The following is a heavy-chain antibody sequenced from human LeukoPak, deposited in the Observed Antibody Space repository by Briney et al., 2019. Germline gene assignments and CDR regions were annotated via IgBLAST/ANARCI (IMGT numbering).Heavy chain of an antibody. CDR2: ISAYNGNT. V-gene: IGHV1-18*01. CDR3: ARAHSSSWYAGRDYFDY. Sequence: ASVTVSCKASGYTFTSYGISWVRQAPGQGLEWMGWISAYNGNTNYAQKLQGRVTMTTDTSTSTAYMELRSLRSGDTAVYYCARAHSSSWYAGRDYFDYWGQGTLVTVSS. D-gene: IGHD6-13*01. CDR1: GYTFTSYG. J-gene: IGHJ4*02.